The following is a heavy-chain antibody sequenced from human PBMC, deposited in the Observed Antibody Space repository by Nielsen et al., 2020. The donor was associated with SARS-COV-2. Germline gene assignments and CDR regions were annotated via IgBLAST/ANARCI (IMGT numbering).Heavy chain of an antibody. D-gene: IGHD3-3*01. V-gene: IGHV3-15*01. CDR2: IKSKTDGGAT. J-gene: IGHJ4*02. Sequence: WIRQPPGKGLEWVGRIKSKTDGGATDYAAPVKGRFTISRDDSKNTLYLQMNSLKTEDTAVYYCTTDPRVTILGVVIISGDYWGQGTLVTVSS. CDR3: TTDPRVTILGVVIISGDY.